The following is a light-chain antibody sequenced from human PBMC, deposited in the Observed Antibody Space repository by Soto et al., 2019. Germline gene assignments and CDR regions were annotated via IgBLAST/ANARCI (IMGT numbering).Light chain of an antibody. J-gene: IGKJ2*01. Sequence: DIQMTQSPSTVSASVGGRVTITCRASQSISTWLAWYQQKPGKAPKLLIYKASSLESGVPSRFTGSGSGTQFTLIIDSLQPVDSATYYCQHYDSYPYSFGQGTKL. CDR2: KAS. CDR3: QHYDSYPYS. V-gene: IGKV1-5*03. CDR1: QSISTW.